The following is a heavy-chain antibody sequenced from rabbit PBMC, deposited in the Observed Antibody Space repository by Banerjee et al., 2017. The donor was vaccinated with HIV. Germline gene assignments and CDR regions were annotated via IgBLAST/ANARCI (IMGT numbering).Heavy chain of an antibody. D-gene: IGHD4-2*01. Sequence: QSLEESGGGLVQPEGSLTLTCTASGFSFSSSDYMCWVRQAPGKGLEWIGCIYAAYDSTTWYASWAEGRFTVSKTSSTTVTLQMTSLTAADTATYFCARASVMLVLFFMVPYYFNLWGPGTLVTVS. CDR3: ARASVMLVLFFMVPYYFNL. J-gene: IGHJ4*01. CDR1: GFSFSSSDY. V-gene: IGHV1S40*01. CDR2: IYAAYDSTT.